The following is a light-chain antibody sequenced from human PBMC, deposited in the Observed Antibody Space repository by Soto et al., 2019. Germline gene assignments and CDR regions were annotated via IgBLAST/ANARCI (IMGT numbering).Light chain of an antibody. CDR2: EGT. V-gene: IGLV2-23*01. J-gene: IGLJ2*01. Sequence: QSALTQPASVSGSPGQSITISCTGSTSFVGSYNLVSWYQQHPGKAPKLIIYEGTKRPSGVSNRFSGSSSGNTASLTITGLQAEDEADYFCCSYAGSSSLGFGGGTKLTFL. CDR3: CSYAGSSSLG. CDR1: TSFVGSYNL.